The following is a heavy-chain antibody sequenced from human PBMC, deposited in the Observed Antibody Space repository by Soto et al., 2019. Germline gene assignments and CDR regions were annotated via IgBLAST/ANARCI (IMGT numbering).Heavy chain of an antibody. V-gene: IGHV1-69*13. CDR1: GGTFSSYA. CDR3: AMMALNYYGMDV. J-gene: IGHJ6*02. CDR2: IIPIFGTA. Sequence: WASVKVSCKASGGTFSSYAISWVRQAPGQGLEWMGGIIPIFGTANYAQKFQGGVTITADESTSTAYMELSSLRSEDTAVYYCAMMALNYYGMDVWGQGTTVTVSS.